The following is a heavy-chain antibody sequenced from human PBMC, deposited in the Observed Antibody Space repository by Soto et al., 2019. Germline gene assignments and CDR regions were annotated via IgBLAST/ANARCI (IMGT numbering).Heavy chain of an antibody. V-gene: IGHV3-30*18. CDR2: ISYDGSNK. CDR3: AKEDIVVVPAATSFDP. Sequence: GGSLRLSCAASGFTFSSYGMHWVRQAPGKGLEWVAVISYDGSNKYYADSVKGRFTISRDNSKNTLYLQMNSLRAEDTAVYYCAKEDIVVVPAATSFDPWGQGTLVTVSS. D-gene: IGHD2-2*01. CDR1: GFTFSSYG. J-gene: IGHJ5*02.